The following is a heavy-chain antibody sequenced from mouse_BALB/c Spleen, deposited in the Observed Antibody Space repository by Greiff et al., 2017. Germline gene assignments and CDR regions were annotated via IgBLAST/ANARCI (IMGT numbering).Heavy chain of an antibody. D-gene: IGHD2-1*01. CDR2: ISSGGSYT. CDR1: GFTFSSYA. Sequence: EVQRVESGGGLVKPGGSLKLSCAASGFTFSSYAMSWVRQSPEKRLEWVAEISSGGSYTYYPDTVTGRFTISRDNAKNTLYLEMSSLRSEDTAMYYCARRGTIYYGNGEYYFDYWGQGTTLTVSS. J-gene: IGHJ2*01. V-gene: IGHV5-9-4*01. CDR3: ARRGTIYYGNGEYYFDY.